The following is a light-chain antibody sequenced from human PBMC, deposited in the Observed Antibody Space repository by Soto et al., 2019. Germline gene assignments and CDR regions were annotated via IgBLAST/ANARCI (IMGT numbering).Light chain of an antibody. Sequence: DIQMTQSPSSLSASVGARVTFTSRASQSISTYVNWYEQKPGKAPNLLSYGASNLETGVPSRFSGRGSGTDFTFTISSLQPEDIETYYCQQYDNLPLTFGGGTKVDIK. CDR1: QSISTY. CDR3: QQYDNLPLT. V-gene: IGKV1-33*01. CDR2: GAS. J-gene: IGKJ4*01.